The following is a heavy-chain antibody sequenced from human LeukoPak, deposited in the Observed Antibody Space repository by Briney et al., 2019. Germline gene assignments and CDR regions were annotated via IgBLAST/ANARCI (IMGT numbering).Heavy chain of an antibody. V-gene: IGHV4-59*01. CDR3: ARAPSSSWYNPDAFDI. D-gene: IGHD6-13*01. J-gene: IGHJ3*02. CDR1: GGSISSYY. CDR2: IYYSGST. Sequence: PSETLSLTCTVSGGSISSYYWSWIRQPPGKGLVWIGYIYYSGSTNYNPSLKSRVTISVDTSKNQFSLKLSSVTAADTAVYYCARAPSSSWYNPDAFDIWGQGTMVTVSS.